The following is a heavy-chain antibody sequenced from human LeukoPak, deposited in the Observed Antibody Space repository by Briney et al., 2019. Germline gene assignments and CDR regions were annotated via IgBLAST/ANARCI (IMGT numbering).Heavy chain of an antibody. D-gene: IGHD3-3*01. Sequence: GGSLRLSCAASGFTFSSYAMSWVRQAPGKGLEWVSAISGSGGSTYYADSVKGRFTISRDNSKNTLYLQMNSLRAEDTAVYYCAKNYDFWSGHYYGMDVWGQGTTVTVS. CDR2: ISGSGGST. CDR1: GFTFSSYA. J-gene: IGHJ6*02. CDR3: AKNYDFWSGHYYGMDV. V-gene: IGHV3-23*01.